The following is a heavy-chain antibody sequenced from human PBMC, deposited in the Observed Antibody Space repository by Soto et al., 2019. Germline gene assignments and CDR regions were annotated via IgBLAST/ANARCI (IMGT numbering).Heavy chain of an antibody. CDR3: AEDDGAGFKS. J-gene: IGHJ4*02. CDR2: IFPLLAMV. V-gene: IGHV1-69*04. Sequence: QVNLVQSGTEMKKPGSSVMVSCKVSGGDLSNSGISWVRQAPGQGLEWMGGIFPLLAMVDYSQKFQGRVTSSADESTNTAYMDVGSLRSEVTAVYYCAEDDGAGFKSWGLGTLVIVSS. D-gene: IGHD1-26*01. CDR1: GGDLSNSG.